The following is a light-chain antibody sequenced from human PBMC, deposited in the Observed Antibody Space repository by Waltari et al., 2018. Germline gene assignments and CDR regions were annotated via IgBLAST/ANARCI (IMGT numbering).Light chain of an antibody. CDR2: GAS. CDR1: QSVSNDY. J-gene: IGKJ2*01. CDR3: QQYGSSPGT. Sequence: ETVLTQSPGTLSLSPGEGATLSCRAGQSVSNDYLAWYQQKPGQAPRLLIYGASSRATGIPDRFGGSGSGTDFTLTISRLEPEDFAVYYCQQYGSSPGTFGQGTKVEIK. V-gene: IGKV3-20*01.